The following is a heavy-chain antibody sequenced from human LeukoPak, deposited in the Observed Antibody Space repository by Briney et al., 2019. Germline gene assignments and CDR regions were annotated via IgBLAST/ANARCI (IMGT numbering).Heavy chain of an antibody. Sequence: SETLSLTCTVSGGSMSSYYWSWVRQPPGKGLEWIGYIYYSGSTKYNPSLKSRVTISVDTSKNQFSLKLSSVTAADTAVYYCARGARAGYNLEPFDYWGQGTLVTVSS. CDR3: ARGARAGYNLEPFDY. CDR1: GGSMSSYY. J-gene: IGHJ4*02. D-gene: IGHD5-24*01. CDR2: IYYSGST. V-gene: IGHV4-59*08.